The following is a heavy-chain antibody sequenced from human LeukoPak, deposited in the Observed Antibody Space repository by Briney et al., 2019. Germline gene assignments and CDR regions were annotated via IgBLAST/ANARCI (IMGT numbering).Heavy chain of an antibody. D-gene: IGHD6-6*01. CDR1: RFTFSTYA. Sequence: PGGSLRLSCATSRFTFSTYAMTWVRQAPGKGLEWVSSISGSGRSTYYADSVKGRFTVSRDNSRNTLFLQMNSLRVEETAVYYCAKILADSSSGYWGQGTLVTVSS. CDR2: ISGSGRST. CDR3: AKILADSSSGY. V-gene: IGHV3-23*01. J-gene: IGHJ4*02.